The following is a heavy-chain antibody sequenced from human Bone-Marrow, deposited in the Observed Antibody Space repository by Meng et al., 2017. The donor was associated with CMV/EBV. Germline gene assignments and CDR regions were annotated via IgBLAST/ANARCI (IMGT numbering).Heavy chain of an antibody. Sequence: GESLKISCAASGFTFSNYAMGWVRQAPGKGLEWVSVIYTGNSGTQYADSVKGRFTISRDNAKNSLYLQMNSLRAEDTAVYYCARSYSSSLRGDYWGQGTLVTVSS. J-gene: IGHJ4*02. CDR1: GFTFSNYA. D-gene: IGHD6-6*01. CDR2: IYTGNSGT. CDR3: ARSYSSSLRGDY. V-gene: IGHV3-23*03.